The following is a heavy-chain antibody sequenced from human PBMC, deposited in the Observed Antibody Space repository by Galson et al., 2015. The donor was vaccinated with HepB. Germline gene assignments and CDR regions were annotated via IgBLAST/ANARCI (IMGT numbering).Heavy chain of an antibody. Sequence: ETLSLTCTVSGGSISSSSYYWGWIRQPPGKGLEWIGSIYYSGSTYYNPSLKSRVTISVDTSKNQFSLKLNSVTAADTAVYYCARPRYYDSRGPDFEYWGQGTLITVSS. D-gene: IGHD3-22*01. V-gene: IGHV4-39*01. CDR3: ARPRYYDSRGPDFEY. CDR2: IYYSGST. CDR1: GGSISSSSYY. J-gene: IGHJ4*02.